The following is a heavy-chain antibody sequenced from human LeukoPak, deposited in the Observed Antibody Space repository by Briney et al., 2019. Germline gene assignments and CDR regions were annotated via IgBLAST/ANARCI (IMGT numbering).Heavy chain of an antibody. CDR2: IIPIFGTA. V-gene: IGHV1-69*05. CDR3: ARNAYEFDY. J-gene: IGHJ4*02. Sequence: ASVKVSCKASGGTFSSYAISWVRQAPGQGLEWMGRIIPIFGTANYAQKFQGRVTITTDESTSTAYMDLTSLRSEDTAVYYCARNAYEFDYWGQGTLVTVSS. CDR1: GGTFSSYA. D-gene: IGHD5-12*01.